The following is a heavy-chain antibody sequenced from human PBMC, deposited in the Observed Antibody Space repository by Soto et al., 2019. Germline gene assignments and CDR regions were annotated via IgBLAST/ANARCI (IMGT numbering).Heavy chain of an antibody. J-gene: IGHJ5*02. Sequence: SETLSLTCTASGGSISSGDYYWRWIRQPPGKGLEWIGYIYYSGSTYYNPSLKSRVTISVDTSKNQFSLKLSSVTAADTAVYYCARATERITIFGVVIGTSGFDPWGQGTLVTVSS. CDR2: IYYSGST. CDR1: GGSISSGDYY. D-gene: IGHD3-3*01. CDR3: ARATERITIFGVVIGTSGFDP. V-gene: IGHV4-30-4*01.